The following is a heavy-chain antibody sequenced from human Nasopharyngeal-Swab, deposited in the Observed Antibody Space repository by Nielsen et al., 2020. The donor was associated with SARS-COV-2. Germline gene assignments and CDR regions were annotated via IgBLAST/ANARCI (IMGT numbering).Heavy chain of an antibody. J-gene: IGHJ6*03. CDR3: ARTMNWYSSSWYEGYYYYYMDV. Sequence: ASVKVSCKASGYTFTSYYMHWVRQAPGQGLEWMGIINPSGGSTSYAQKFQGRVTMTRDTSTSTVYMELSSLRSEDTAMYYCARTMNWYSSSWYEGYYYYYMDVWGKGTTVTVSS. V-gene: IGHV1-46*01. CDR2: INPSGGST. D-gene: IGHD6-13*01. CDR1: GYTFTSYY.